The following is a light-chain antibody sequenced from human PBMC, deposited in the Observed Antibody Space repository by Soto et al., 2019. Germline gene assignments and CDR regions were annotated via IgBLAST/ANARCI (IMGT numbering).Light chain of an antibody. CDR2: LNSDGSH. CDR3: QTWGTGIRV. V-gene: IGLV4-69*01. J-gene: IGLJ2*01. Sequence: QSVLTQSPSASASLGASVKLTCTLSSGHSSYAIAWHQQQPEKGPRYLMKLNSDGSHSKGDGIPDRFSGSSSGAERYLTISSLQSEDKADYYCQTWGTGIRVFGGGTQLTVL. CDR1: SGHSSYA.